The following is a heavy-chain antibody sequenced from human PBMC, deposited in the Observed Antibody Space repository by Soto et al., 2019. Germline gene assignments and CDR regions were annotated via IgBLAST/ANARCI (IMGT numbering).Heavy chain of an antibody. CDR1: GFTFTRYS. V-gene: IGHV3-21*06. CDR2: ISSTTNYI. J-gene: IGHJ4*02. Sequence: PGGSLRLSCAASGFTFTRYSMNWVRQAPGKGLEWVSSISSTTNYIYYGDSMKGRFTISRDNAKNSLYLEMNSLRAEDTAVYYCARESEDLTSNFDYWGQGTLVTVSS. CDR3: ARESEDLTSNFDY.